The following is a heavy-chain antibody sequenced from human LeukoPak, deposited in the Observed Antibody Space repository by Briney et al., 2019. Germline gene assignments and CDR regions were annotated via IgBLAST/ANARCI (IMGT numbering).Heavy chain of an antibody. CDR3: ARRKLLERLSHDAFDI. D-gene: IGHD3-3*01. J-gene: IGHJ3*02. CDR1: GGSFSGYY. CDR2: INHSGST. V-gene: IGHV4-34*01. Sequence: SETLSLTCAVYGGSFSGYYWSWIRQPPGKGLEWIGEINHSGSTNYNPSLKSQVTISVDTSKNQVSLKLSSVTAADTAVYYCARRKLLERLSHDAFDIWGQGTMVTVSS.